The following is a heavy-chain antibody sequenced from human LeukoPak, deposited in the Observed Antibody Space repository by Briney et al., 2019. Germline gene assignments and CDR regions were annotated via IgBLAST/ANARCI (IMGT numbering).Heavy chain of an antibody. J-gene: IGHJ4*02. CDR3: AKRGHSYGDFDY. D-gene: IGHD5-18*01. V-gene: IGHV1-8*01. CDR1: GYTFTSYD. Sequence: GASVKVSCKTSGYTFTSYDINWVRQATGQGLEWMGWMDPNSDDTGYAQKFQGRVTMTRNTSISTAYMELNSLRSEDTAVYYCAKRGHSYGDFDYWGQGTLVTVSS. CDR2: MDPNSDDT.